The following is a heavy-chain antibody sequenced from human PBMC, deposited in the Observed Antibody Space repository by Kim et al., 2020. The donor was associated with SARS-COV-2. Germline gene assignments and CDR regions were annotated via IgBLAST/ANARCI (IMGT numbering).Heavy chain of an antibody. Sequence: YSDSVKGRFTISRDRSKNTLFLLMNSRLAEETALYYWAKALRGLDMAFDYWGQGTPVTVSS. CDR3: AKALRGLDMAFDY. D-gene: IGHD3-10*01. V-gene: IGHV3-23*05. J-gene: IGHJ4*02.